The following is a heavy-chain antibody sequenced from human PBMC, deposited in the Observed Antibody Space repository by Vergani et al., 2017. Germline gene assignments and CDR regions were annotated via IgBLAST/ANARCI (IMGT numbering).Heavy chain of an antibody. J-gene: IGHJ4*02. Sequence: EVELVQSGPEMRKPGESLKISCKGSEYSFGNHCTGWVRQMPGKGLEWMGIIYPADSDTRYSPSFQGQVTISADKSISTAFLQWDSLKASDTALYYCARHTTYTDSWGQGTLVTVSS. CDR2: IYPADSDT. CDR1: EYSFGNHC. CDR3: ARHTTYTDS. D-gene: IGHD1-1*01. V-gene: IGHV5-51*01.